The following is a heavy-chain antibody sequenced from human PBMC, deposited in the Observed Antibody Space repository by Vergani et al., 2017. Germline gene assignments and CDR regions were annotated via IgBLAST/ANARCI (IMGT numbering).Heavy chain of an antibody. V-gene: IGHV3-30*14. CDR2: ISYDGSNK. CDR3: ASHTRLLYFDY. Sequence: QVQLVESGGGVVQPGRSLRLSCAASGFTFSSYAMHWVRQAPGKGLEWVAVISYDGSNKYYADSVKGRFTISRDKSKNTLFLQMNSLRAEDTAVYYCASHTRLLYFDYWGQGTLVTVSS. CDR1: GFTFSSYA. J-gene: IGHJ4*02. D-gene: IGHD2-15*01.